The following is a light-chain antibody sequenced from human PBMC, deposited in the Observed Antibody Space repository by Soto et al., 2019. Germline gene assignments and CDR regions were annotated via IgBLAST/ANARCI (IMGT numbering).Light chain of an antibody. Sequence: DIQMTQSPSSMSASIGDRVTMTCQARQDIGNYLNWFQQRPGRAPKLLISEASHLQPGVPSRFSGRHSGADFTLTISSLLPEDVATYYCQQEEGLPYTFGRGTQREIK. CDR1: QDIGNY. CDR3: QQEEGLPYT. J-gene: IGKJ2*01. V-gene: IGKV1-33*01. CDR2: EAS.